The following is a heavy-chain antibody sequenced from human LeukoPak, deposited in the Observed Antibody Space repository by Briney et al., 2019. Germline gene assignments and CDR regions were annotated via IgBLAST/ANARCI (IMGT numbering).Heavy chain of an antibody. CDR3: ARWAGSYGHTYYFDY. CDR1: GYTFTTYW. CDR2: IYPGDSDT. D-gene: IGHD5-18*01. Sequence: GESLKISCKVSGYTFTTYWIGWVRQMPGKGLEWMGIIYPGDSDTRYSPSFQGQVTISADKSISTAYLQWSSLKASDTAMYYCARWAGSYGHTYYFDYWGQGTLVTVSS. V-gene: IGHV5-51*01. J-gene: IGHJ4*02.